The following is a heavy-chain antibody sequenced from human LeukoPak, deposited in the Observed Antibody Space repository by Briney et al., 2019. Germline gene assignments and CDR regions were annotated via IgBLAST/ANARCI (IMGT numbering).Heavy chain of an antibody. D-gene: IGHD1-26*01. CDR1: GFPFSNYW. J-gene: IGHJ4*02. V-gene: IGHV3-7*01. CDR3: AHSGSYFDY. CDR2: IKEDGREK. Sequence: PGGSQRLSCAASGFPFSNYWTSWVRRARGKGMELMDNIKEDGREKYYVDSVKGRFTITRDNAKSSVYLQMDSLRAEDTAVYHCAHSGSYFDYGGQGTLFTASS.